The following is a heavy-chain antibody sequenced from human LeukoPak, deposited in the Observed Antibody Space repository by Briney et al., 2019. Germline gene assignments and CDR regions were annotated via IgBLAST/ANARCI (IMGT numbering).Heavy chain of an antibody. D-gene: IGHD5-24*01. CDR1: GGTFSSYA. CDR3: ARVVGRADGYNWLGGVRLGAFDI. V-gene: IGHV1-69*05. J-gene: IGHJ3*02. Sequence: SVKVSCKASGGTFSSYAISWVRQAPGQGLEWMGRIIPIFGTANYAQKFQGRVTITTDESTNPAYIELSSLRSEDTAVYYFARVVGRADGYNWLGGVRLGAFDIWGQGTMVTVSS. CDR2: IIPIFGTA.